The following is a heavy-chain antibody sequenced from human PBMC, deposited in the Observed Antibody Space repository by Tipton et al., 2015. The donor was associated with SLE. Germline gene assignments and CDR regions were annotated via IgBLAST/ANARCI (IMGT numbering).Heavy chain of an antibody. J-gene: IGHJ6*03. CDR3: ARRGDYSSSWYVGYYYYMDV. V-gene: IGHV4-59*12. Sequence: TLSLTCTVSGGSISSYYWSWIRQPPGKGLEWIGYIYYSGSTNYNPSLKSRVTISVDTSKNQFSLKLSSVIAADTAVYYCARRGDYSSSWYVGYYYYMDVWGKGTTVTVSS. CDR1: GGSISSYY. CDR2: IYYSGST. D-gene: IGHD6-13*01.